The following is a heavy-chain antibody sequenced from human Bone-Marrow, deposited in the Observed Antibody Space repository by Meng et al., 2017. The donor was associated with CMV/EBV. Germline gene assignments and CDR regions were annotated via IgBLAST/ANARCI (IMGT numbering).Heavy chain of an antibody. J-gene: IGHJ6*02. Sequence: GSLRLSCAVYGGSFSGYYWSWIRQPPGKGLEWIGEINHSGSTNYNPSLKSRVTISVDTSKNQFSLKVFSVTAADTAVYYCARVVRGLNRYLYYYAMDVWGQGTSVTVSS. CDR2: INHSGST. CDR1: GGSFSGYY. D-gene: IGHD3-16*02. V-gene: IGHV4-34*01. CDR3: ARVVRGLNRYLYYYAMDV.